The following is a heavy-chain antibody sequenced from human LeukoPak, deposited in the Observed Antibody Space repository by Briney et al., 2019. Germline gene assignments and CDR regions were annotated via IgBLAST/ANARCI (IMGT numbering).Heavy chain of an antibody. D-gene: IGHD3-3*01. Sequence: SETLSLTCAVSGGSISSSNWWSWVRQPPGKGLEWIGEIYHSGSTNYNPSLKSRVTISVDKSKNQFSLKLSSVTAADTAVYYCARDSGDEYYDFWSGYYGSWFDPWGQGALVTVSS. V-gene: IGHV4-4*02. CDR3: ARDSGDEYYDFWSGYYGSWFDP. CDR2: IYHSGST. J-gene: IGHJ5*02. CDR1: GGSISSSNW.